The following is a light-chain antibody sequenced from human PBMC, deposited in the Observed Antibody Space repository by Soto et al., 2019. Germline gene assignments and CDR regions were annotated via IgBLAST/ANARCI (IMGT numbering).Light chain of an antibody. CDR3: QQYDTYPNT. CDR1: QGINNY. CDR2: AAS. V-gene: IGKV1-16*02. Sequence: DIQMTQSPSSLSASVGDRVTITCRASQGINNYLAWFQQKPGKAPESLIYAASSLHSGVPSKFSGSGSGTDFTLTISSLQPEDFATYYCQQYDTYPNTFGQGTKLEIK. J-gene: IGKJ2*01.